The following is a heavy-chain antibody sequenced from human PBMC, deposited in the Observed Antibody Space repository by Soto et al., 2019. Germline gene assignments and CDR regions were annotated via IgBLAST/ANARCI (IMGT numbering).Heavy chain of an antibody. D-gene: IGHD1-26*01. CDR1: GGTFSSYA. J-gene: IGHJ4*02. CDR2: IIPIFGTA. CDR3: ARGFGRGGSYYNPRYFDY. V-gene: IGHV1-69*06. Sequence: QVQLVQSGAEVKKPGSSVKVSCKASGGTFSSYAISWVRQAPGQGLEWMGGIIPIFGTANYAQKFQGRVTITADKSTSTAYMELSSLRSEDTAVYYCARGFGRGGSYYNPRYFDYWGQGTLVTVSS.